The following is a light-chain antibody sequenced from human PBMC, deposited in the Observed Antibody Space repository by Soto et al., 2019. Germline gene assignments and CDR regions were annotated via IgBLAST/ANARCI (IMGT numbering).Light chain of an antibody. V-gene: IGKV1-39*01. CDR3: QQSYSTLMCT. CDR1: QTISNY. Sequence: DIQMTHSPSSLSASIGDRVTITCRASQTISNYLNWYQQKPGKAPKLLIYAASTLQSGVPSRFSSSGSWTDFNLTVRSLQPEDSATYYCQQSYSTLMCTFGQGTKLEIK. J-gene: IGKJ2*02. CDR2: AAS.